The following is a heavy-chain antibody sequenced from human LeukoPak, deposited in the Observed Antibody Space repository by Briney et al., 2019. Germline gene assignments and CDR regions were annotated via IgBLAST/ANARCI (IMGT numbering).Heavy chain of an antibody. D-gene: IGHD2-21*02. CDR1: GFTFTKYG. V-gene: IGHV1-2*02. Sequence: ASVKVSCKASGFTFTKYGISWVRQAPGQGLEWMGWINPNSGGTNYAQKFQGRVTMTRDTSISTAYMELSRLRSDDTAVYYCASHPGGGDRYLDDYWGQGTLVTVSS. CDR2: INPNSGGT. CDR3: ASHPGGGDRYLDDY. J-gene: IGHJ4*02.